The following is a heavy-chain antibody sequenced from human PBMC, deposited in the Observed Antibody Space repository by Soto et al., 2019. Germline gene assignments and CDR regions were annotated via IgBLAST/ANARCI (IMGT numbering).Heavy chain of an antibody. D-gene: IGHD6-19*01. CDR3: ARHRAGIAVAGTRGNIDY. CDR1: GGSISSGGYY. V-gene: IGHV4-39*01. CDR2: IYYSGST. J-gene: IGHJ4*02. Sequence: SETLSLTCTVSGGSISSGGYYWSWIRQHPGKGLEWIGSIYYSGSTYYNPSLKSRVTISVDTSKNQFSLKLSSVTAADTAVYYCARHRAGIAVAGTRGNIDYWGQGTLVTVSS.